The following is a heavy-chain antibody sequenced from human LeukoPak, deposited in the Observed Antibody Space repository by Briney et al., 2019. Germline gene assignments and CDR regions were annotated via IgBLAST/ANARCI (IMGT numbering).Heavy chain of an antibody. D-gene: IGHD3-22*01. V-gene: IGHV3-23*01. CDR3: AKSDSPTLQYYYYYYGMDV. CDR1: GFTFSSYA. J-gene: IGHJ6*04. Sequence: PGGSLRLSCAASGFTFSSYAMSWVRQAPGKGLEWVSAISGSGGSTYYADSVKGWFTISRDNSKNTLYLQMNSLRAEDTAVYYCAKSDSPTLQYYYYYYGMDVWGKGTTVTVSS. CDR2: ISGSGGST.